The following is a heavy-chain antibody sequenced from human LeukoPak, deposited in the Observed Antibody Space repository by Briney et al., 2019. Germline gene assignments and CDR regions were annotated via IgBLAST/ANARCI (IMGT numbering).Heavy chain of an antibody. J-gene: IGHJ5*02. Sequence: GGSLRLSCAASGFTVSSNYMSWVRQAPGKGPEWVAFIRYDGSNKYYADSVKGRFTISRDNSKNTLYLQMNSLRPEDTAVYYCARTVYDFWSGYSPIEPWGQGTLVTVSS. CDR1: GFTVSSNY. V-gene: IGHV3-30*02. D-gene: IGHD3-3*01. CDR2: IRYDGSNK. CDR3: ARTVYDFWSGYSPIEP.